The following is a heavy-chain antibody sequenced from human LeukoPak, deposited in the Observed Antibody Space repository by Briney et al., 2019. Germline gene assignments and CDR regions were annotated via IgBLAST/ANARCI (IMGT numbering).Heavy chain of an antibody. CDR3: ARYNGYSSGWYVPNPTFDY. D-gene: IGHD6-19*01. CDR1: GYTFTSYG. V-gene: IGHV1-18*04. J-gene: IGHJ4*02. Sequence: GASVKVSCEASGYTFTSYGISWVRQAPGQGLEWMGWISAYNGNTNYAQKLQGRVTMTTDTSTSTAYMELRSLRSDDTAVYYCARYNGYSSGWYVPNPTFDYWGQGTLVTVPS. CDR2: ISAYNGNT.